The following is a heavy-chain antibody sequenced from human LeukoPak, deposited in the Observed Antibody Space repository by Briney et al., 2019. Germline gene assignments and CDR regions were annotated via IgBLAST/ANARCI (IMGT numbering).Heavy chain of an antibody. CDR1: GGSISSYY. V-gene: IGHV4-4*09. CDR3: AKRQGPNSGSYDYFDP. J-gene: IGHJ5*02. D-gene: IGHD1-26*01. Sequence: SETLSLTCTVSGGSISSYYWSWIQQPPGQGLEWIAYIHSSGYTNYNPSLKSRVTISVDTSKNQFSLKVTSVTAADTAVYYCAKRQGPNSGSYDYFDPWGQGTLVTVSS. CDR2: IHSSGYT.